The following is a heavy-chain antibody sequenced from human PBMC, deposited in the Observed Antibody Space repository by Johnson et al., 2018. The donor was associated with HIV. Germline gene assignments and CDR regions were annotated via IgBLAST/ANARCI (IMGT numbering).Heavy chain of an antibody. CDR1: GFTFSSYA. CDR2: ISVDGYIK. V-gene: IGHV3-30-3*01. J-gene: IGHJ3*02. CDR3: AREGRGYNYLGAFDI. D-gene: IGHD5-24*01. Sequence: QVYLVESGGGVVQPGRSLRLSCAASGFTFSSYAMHWVRQAPGKGLEWVSGISVDGYIKYYADSVKGRFTIYRDNSKNTLSLQMDSLRPEDTAVYYCAREGRGYNYLGAFDIWGQGTMVTVSS.